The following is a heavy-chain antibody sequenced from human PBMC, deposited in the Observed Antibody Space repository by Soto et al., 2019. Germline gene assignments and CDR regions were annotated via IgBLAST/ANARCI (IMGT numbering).Heavy chain of an antibody. D-gene: IGHD2-21*02. CDR2: IYYSGST. Sequence: QLQLQESGPGLVKPSETLSLTCTVSGGSISSSSYYWGWIRQPPGKGLEWIGSIYYSGSTYYNPSLKSRITISVHTSKNHFSLKLSSVTAADTAVYYCARQGGDYVYAFDIWGQGTMVTVSS. J-gene: IGHJ3*02. V-gene: IGHV4-39*01. CDR1: GGSISSSSYY. CDR3: ARQGGDYVYAFDI.